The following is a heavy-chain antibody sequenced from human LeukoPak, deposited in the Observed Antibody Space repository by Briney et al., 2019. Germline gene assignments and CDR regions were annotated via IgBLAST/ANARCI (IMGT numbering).Heavy chain of an antibody. D-gene: IGHD2-15*01. CDR1: GYTFTSYG. J-gene: IGHJ6*04. V-gene: IGHV1-18*04. CDR2: ISAYNGNT. CDR3: ARDLGRVDPRYGMTS. Sequence: ASVKVSCKASGYTFTSYGISWVRQAPGQGLEWMGWISAYNGNTNYAQKLQGRVTMTTDTSTSTAYMELRSLRSDDTAVYYCARDLGRVDPRYGMTSGAKGPRSPSPQ.